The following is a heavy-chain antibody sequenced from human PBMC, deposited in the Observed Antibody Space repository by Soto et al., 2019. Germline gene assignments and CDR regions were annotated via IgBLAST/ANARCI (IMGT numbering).Heavy chain of an antibody. Sequence: GGSLRLSCAASGFTFSSYGMHWVRQAPGKGLEWVAVISYDGSNKYYADSVKGRFTISRDNSKNTLYLQMNSLRAEDTAVYYCVTLRYCRGGSCYSDDAFDIWGQGTMVTVSS. CDR3: VTLRYCRGGSCYSDDAFDI. CDR2: ISYDGSNK. V-gene: IGHV3-30*03. J-gene: IGHJ3*02. D-gene: IGHD2-15*01. CDR1: GFTFSSYG.